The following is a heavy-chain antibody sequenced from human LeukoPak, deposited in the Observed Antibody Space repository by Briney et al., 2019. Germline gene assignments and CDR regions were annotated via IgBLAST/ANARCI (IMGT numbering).Heavy chain of an antibody. CDR1: GFTFSSYG. D-gene: IGHD3-10*01. CDR3: AKIPTGYYGSGNYPDY. V-gene: IGHV3-30*02. J-gene: IGHJ4*02. CDR2: IRYDGSNK. Sequence: GGSLRLSCAASGFTFSSYGMHWVRQAPGKGLEWVAFIRYDGSNKYYADSVKGRFTISRDNSKNTLYLQMNSLRAEDTAVYYCAKIPTGYYGSGNYPDYWGQGTLVTVSS.